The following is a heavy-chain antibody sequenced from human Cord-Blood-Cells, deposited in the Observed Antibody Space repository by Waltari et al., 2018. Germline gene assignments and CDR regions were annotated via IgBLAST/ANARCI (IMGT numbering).Heavy chain of an antibody. CDR3: ARGKSILRFLEWLERDYYYGMDV. CDR1: GGTFSSYA. D-gene: IGHD3-3*01. Sequence: QLQLVQSGAEVKKPGSSVKVSCKASGGTFSSYAISWVRQAPGQGLEWMGGLIPIFGTANYAKKFQGRVTIPADKSTSTAYMELSSLRSEDTAVYYCARGKSILRFLEWLERDYYYGMDVWGQGTTVTVSS. CDR2: LIPIFGTA. J-gene: IGHJ6*02. V-gene: IGHV1-69*06.